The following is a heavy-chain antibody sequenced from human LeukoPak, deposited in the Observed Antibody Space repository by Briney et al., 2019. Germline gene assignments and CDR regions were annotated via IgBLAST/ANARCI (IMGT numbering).Heavy chain of an antibody. D-gene: IGHD3-9*01. Sequence: PSETLSLTCTVSGGSISSSSYYWGWIRQPPGKGLEWIGSIYYSGSTYYNPSLKSRVTISVDTSKNQFSLKLSSVTAADTAVYYCARFDDISAGSFDYWGQGTLVTVSS. V-gene: IGHV4-39*01. J-gene: IGHJ4*02. CDR1: GGSISSSSYY. CDR3: ARFDDISAGSFDY. CDR2: IYYSGST.